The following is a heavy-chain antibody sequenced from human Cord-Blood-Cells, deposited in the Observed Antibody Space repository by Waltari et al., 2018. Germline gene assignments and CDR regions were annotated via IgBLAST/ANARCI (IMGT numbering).Heavy chain of an antibody. CDR2: INHSGST. CDR3: ARARGDRVSNAFDI. D-gene: IGHD3-16*01. Sequence: QVQLQQWGAGLLKPSETLSLTCAVYGGSFSGYYWSWIRQPPGKGLEWIGEINHSGSTNYNPSLKSRVTISVDTSKNQFSLKLSSVTAADTAVYHCARARGDRVSNAFDIWGQGTMVTVSS. J-gene: IGHJ3*02. V-gene: IGHV4-34*01. CDR1: GGSFSGYY.